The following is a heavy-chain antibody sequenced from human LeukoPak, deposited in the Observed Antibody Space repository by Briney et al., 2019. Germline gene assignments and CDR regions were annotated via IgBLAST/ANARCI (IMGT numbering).Heavy chain of an antibody. J-gene: IGHJ6*03. D-gene: IGHD2-21*01. Sequence: GGSLRLSCAASGFTFSDYYMSWIRQAPGKGLEWVSYISSSGSTIYYADSVKGRFTISRDNAKNSLYLQMNSLRAEDTAVYYCARDGCGGDCYSYYYYMDVWGKGTTVTVSS. V-gene: IGHV3-11*04. CDR1: GFTFSDYY. CDR2: ISSSGSTI. CDR3: ARDGCGGDCYSYYYYMDV.